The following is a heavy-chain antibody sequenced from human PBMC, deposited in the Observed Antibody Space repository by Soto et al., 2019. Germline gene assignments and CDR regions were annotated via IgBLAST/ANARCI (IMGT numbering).Heavy chain of an antibody. CDR3: ARGRALDFWSDQDVFDI. J-gene: IGHJ3*02. CDR2: IIPIFGTA. V-gene: IGHV1-69*13. CDR1: GGTFSSYA. D-gene: IGHD3-3*01. Sequence: SVKVSCKASGGTFSSYAISWVRQAPGQGLEWMGGIIPIFGTANYAQKFQGRVTITADESTSTAYMELSSLRSEDTAVYYCARGRALDFWSDQDVFDIWGQGTMVTVSS.